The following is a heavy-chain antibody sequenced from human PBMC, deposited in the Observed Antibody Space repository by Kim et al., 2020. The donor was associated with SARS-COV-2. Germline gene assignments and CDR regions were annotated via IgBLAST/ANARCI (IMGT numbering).Heavy chain of an antibody. CDR3: ARVYSGYVDY. CDR2: TI. D-gene: IGHD1-26*01. Sequence: TIYYADSVKGRFTISRDNAKNSLYLQMNSLRAEDTAVYYCARVYSGYVDYWGQGTLVTVSS. V-gene: IGHV3-11*04. J-gene: IGHJ4*02.